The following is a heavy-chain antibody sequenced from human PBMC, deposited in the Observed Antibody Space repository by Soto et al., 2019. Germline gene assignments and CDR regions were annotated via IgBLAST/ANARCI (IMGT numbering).Heavy chain of an antibody. J-gene: IGHJ4*02. CDR1: GGTFSSYT. CDR2: IMPILGIA. D-gene: IGHD2-2*02. Sequence: QVQLVQSGAEVKKPGSSVKVSCKASGGTFSSYTISWVRQAPGQGLEWMGRIMPILGIANYAQKFQGRVTSTADTSTRTAYMELSSLRSEDTAVYYCAMEYCSSTSCYRDYWGQGTLVTVSS. V-gene: IGHV1-69*02. CDR3: AMEYCSSTSCYRDY.